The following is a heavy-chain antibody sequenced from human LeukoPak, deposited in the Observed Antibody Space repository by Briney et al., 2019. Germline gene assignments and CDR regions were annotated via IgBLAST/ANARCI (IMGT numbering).Heavy chain of an antibody. CDR1: GGSFDDYY. Sequence: SETLSLTRAVYGGSFDDYYFSWIRQPPGKGLEWIGEIHPHGIFYYNSSLTSRVTISIDTSKSQFSLRLTSVTAADTAFYYCARGRDRSKAGDHWGQGSLVTVSS. D-gene: IGHD5-24*01. CDR2: IHPHGIF. V-gene: IGHV4-34*01. J-gene: IGHJ4*02. CDR3: ARGRDRSKAGDH.